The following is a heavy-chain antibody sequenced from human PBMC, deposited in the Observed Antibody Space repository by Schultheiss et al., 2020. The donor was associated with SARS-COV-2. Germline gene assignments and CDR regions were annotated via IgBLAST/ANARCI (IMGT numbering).Heavy chain of an antibody. CDR2: INHSGST. Sequence: SETLSLTCTVSGGSISSSSYYWSWIRQPPGKGLEWIGEINHSGSTNYNPSLKSRVTISVDTSKNQFSLKLSSVTAADTAVYYCARAGNTAMAIDYWGQGTLVTVSS. V-gene: IGHV4-39*01. CDR1: GGSISSSSYY. D-gene: IGHD5-18*01. J-gene: IGHJ4*02. CDR3: ARAGNTAMAIDY.